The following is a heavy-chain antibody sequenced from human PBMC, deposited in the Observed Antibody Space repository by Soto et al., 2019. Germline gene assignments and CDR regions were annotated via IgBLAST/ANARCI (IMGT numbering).Heavy chain of an antibody. CDR1: GGSISSSSYY. J-gene: IGHJ5*02. CDR3: ARRRTYYYDSSGYQQGWFDP. Sequence: PSETLSLTCTVSGGSISSSSYYWGWIRQPPGKGLELIGSIYYSGSTYYIPSLKSRVTISVDTSKNQFSLKLSSVTAADTAVYYCARRRTYYYDSSGYQQGWFDPWGQGTLVTVSS. CDR2: IYYSGST. D-gene: IGHD3-22*01. V-gene: IGHV4-39*01.